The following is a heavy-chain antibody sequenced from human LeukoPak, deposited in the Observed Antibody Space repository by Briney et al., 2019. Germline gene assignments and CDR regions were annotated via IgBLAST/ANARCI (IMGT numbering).Heavy chain of an antibody. Sequence: ASVKVSCKASGGTFSSYAISWVRQAPGQGLEWMGRIIPIFGIANYAQKFQGRVTITVDKSTSTAYMELSSLRSEDTAVYYCARGPIYCSGGSCYPDYWGQGTLVTVSS. CDR1: GGTFSSYA. V-gene: IGHV1-69*04. J-gene: IGHJ4*02. CDR2: IIPIFGIA. D-gene: IGHD2-15*01. CDR3: ARGPIYCSGGSCYPDY.